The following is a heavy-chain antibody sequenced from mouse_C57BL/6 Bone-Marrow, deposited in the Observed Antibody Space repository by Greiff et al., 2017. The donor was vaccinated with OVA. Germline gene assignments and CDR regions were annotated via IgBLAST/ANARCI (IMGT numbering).Heavy chain of an antibody. CDR3: ARYGYSNYYFDY. V-gene: IGHV1-55*01. Sequence: QVQLKESGAELVKPGASVKMSCKASGYTFTSYWITWVKQRPGQGLEWIGDIYPGSGSTNYNEKFKSKATLTVDTSSSTAYMQLSSLTSEDSAVYYCARYGYSNYYFDYWGQGTTLTVSS. D-gene: IGHD2-5*01. J-gene: IGHJ2*01. CDR2: IYPGSGST. CDR1: GYTFTSYW.